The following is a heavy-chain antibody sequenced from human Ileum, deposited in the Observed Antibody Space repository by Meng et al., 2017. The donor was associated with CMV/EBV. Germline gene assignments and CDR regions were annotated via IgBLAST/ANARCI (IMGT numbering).Heavy chain of an antibody. J-gene: IGHJ4*02. V-gene: IGHV3-72*01. CDR3: ARDSRGSYDY. D-gene: IGHD1-26*01. Sequence: CVVSGFIFSHHYIAWVRQAPGKGLEWVARSKNKAESYSTYYAASVKGRFTMSRDESKNSLYLQMDSLKIEDTAVYYCARDSRGSYDYWGQGTLVTVSS. CDR1: GFIFSHHY. CDR2: SKNKAESYST.